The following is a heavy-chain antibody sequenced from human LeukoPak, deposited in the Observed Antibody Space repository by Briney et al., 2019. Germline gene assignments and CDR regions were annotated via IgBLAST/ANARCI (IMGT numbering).Heavy chain of an antibody. Sequence: SETLSLTCAVSGYSISSSNYWAWIRQPPGKGLEWIGHIYYSGGIYYNPSLKSRVTISVDTSKNQFSLRLTSMTAADTAVYYCARRDYYGSSETRWFDPWGQGTLVTVSS. V-gene: IGHV4-28*05. CDR1: GYSISSSNY. J-gene: IGHJ5*02. D-gene: IGHD3-10*01. CDR2: IYYSGGI. CDR3: ARRDYYGSSETRWFDP.